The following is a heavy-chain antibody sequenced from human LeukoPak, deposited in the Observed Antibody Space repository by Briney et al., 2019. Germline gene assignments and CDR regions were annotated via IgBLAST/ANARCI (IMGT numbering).Heavy chain of an antibody. CDR2: IYSGGST. CDR3: AKGDYYGSGSYRDY. V-gene: IGHV3-53*01. D-gene: IGHD3-10*01. CDR1: GFTVSSNY. J-gene: IGHJ4*02. Sequence: GGSLRLSCAASGFTVSSNYMSWVRQAPWKGLEWVSVIYSGGSTYYADSVKGRFTISRDNSKNTLYLQMNSLRAEDTAVYYCAKGDYYGSGSYRDYWGQGTLVTVSS.